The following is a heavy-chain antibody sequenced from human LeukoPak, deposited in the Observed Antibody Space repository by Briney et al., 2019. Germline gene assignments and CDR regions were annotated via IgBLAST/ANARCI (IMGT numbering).Heavy chain of an antibody. Sequence: PSETLSLTCAVYGGSFSGYYWGWIRQPPGKGLEWIGEINYSGSTTYNPSLKSRVTISADTSRNQFSLKLSSVTAADTAVYYCARQSLWFGGYYYYYGMDVWGQGTTVTVSS. V-gene: IGHV4-34*01. CDR2: INYSGST. J-gene: IGHJ6*02. D-gene: IGHD3-10*01. CDR3: ARQSLWFGGYYYYYGMDV. CDR1: GGSFSGYY.